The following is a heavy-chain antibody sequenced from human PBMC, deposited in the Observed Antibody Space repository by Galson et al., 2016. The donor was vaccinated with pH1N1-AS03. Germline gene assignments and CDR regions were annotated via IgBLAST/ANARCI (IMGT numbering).Heavy chain of an antibody. D-gene: IGHD1-26*01. V-gene: IGHV4-59*01. CDR1: GASLSTYF. CDR2: IYSSGST. CDR3: ARGSREIPRLTAY. J-gene: IGHJ4*02. Sequence: QVLLQQSGPGLVRPSETLSLTCTVSGASLSTYFWTWVRQPPGKGLEWMGYIYSSGSTDYNPSPKSRVTMSIDTSKNQISLNLTSVTAADTAVYYCARGSREIPRLTAYWGQGTPVTVSS.